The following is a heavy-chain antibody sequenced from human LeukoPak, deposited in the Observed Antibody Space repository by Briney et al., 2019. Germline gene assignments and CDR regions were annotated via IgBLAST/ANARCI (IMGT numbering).Heavy chain of an antibody. CDR3: ARSPPPRTSCYISLHFDY. V-gene: IGHV6-1*01. Sequence: SQTLSLTCAISGDSVSSNSAAWNWIRQSPSRALEWLGSTYYRSKWYNDYAGSVKSRITINPDKSKKQFSLQLNPVNPEDTGVYYCARSPPPRTSCYISLHFDYWGQGTLVTVSS. J-gene: IGHJ4*02. D-gene: IGHD2-2*02. CDR2: TYYRSKWYN. CDR1: GDSVSSNSAA.